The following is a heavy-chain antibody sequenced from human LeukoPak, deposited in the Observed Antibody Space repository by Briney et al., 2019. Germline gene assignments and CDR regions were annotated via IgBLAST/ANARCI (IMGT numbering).Heavy chain of an antibody. V-gene: IGHV4-61*02. Sequence: SETLSLTCTVSGGSISSGSFYWSWIRQPAGKGLEWIGRVYTSGSTNYNPSLKSRVTISVDTSKNQFSLKLSSVTAADTAVYYCARARSSWNFADWGQGTLVTVSS. CDR1: GGSISSGSFY. J-gene: IGHJ4*02. CDR2: VYTSGST. CDR3: ARARSSWNFAD. D-gene: IGHD6-13*01.